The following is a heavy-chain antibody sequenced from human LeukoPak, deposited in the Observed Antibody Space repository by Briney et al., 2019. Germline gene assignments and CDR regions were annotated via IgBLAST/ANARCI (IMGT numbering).Heavy chain of an antibody. J-gene: IGHJ6*02. CDR2: INPNSGGT. CDR1: GYTFTGYY. V-gene: IGHV1-2*02. D-gene: IGHD3-9*01. Sequence: ASVKVSCQASGYTFTGYYMHWVRQAPGQGLEWMGWINPNSGGTNYAQKFQGRVTMTRYTSISTAYMELSRLRSDDTAVYYCARDLKGYFDWFGYYYYGMDAWGQGTTVTVSS. CDR3: ARDLKGYFDWFGYYYYGMDA.